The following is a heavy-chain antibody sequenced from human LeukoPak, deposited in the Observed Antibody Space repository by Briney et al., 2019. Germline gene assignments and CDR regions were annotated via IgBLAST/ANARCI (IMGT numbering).Heavy chain of an antibody. V-gene: IGHV4-59*01. CDR2: IYYSGST. CDR3: AVIGEYDAFDI. D-gene: IGHD3-10*01. J-gene: IGHJ3*02. CDR1: GGSISSYY. Sequence: PSETLSLTCTVSGGSISSYYWSWIRQPPGKGLEWIGYIYYSGSTNYNPSLKSRVTISVDTSKNQFSLKLSSVTAADTAVYYRAVIGEYDAFDIWGQGTMVTVSS.